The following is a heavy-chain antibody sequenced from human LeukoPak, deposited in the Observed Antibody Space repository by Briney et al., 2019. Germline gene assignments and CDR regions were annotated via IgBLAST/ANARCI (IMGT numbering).Heavy chain of an antibody. V-gene: IGHV3-74*03. J-gene: IGHJ5*02. CDR3: AKSDWFDP. CDR2: SKYDGSTA. Sequence: GESLRLSCETSGFTLKNYWMSWLRRAPGKGLEWVSRSKYDGSTAMYAESVKGRFTISRDNARGTLYLQMNSLRVDDRAVYYCAKSDWFDPCGRGILVTVSS. CDR1: GFTLKNYW.